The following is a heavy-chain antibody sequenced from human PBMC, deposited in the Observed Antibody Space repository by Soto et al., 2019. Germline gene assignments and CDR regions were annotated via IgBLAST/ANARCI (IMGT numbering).Heavy chain of an antibody. J-gene: IGHJ4*02. CDR3: ARDFMKRTYYYDSSGYSYDY. CDR1: GYTFTGYY. D-gene: IGHD3-22*01. V-gene: IGHV1-2*02. Sequence: ASVKVSCKASGYTFTGYYMHWVRQAPGQGLEWMGWINPNSGGTNYAQKFQGRVTMTRDTSISTAYMELSRLRSDGTAVYYCARDFMKRTYYYDSSGYSYDYWGQGTLVTVSS. CDR2: INPNSGGT.